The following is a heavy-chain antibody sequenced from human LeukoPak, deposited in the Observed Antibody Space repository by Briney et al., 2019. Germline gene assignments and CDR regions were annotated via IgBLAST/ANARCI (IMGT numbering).Heavy chain of an antibody. CDR2: INPNSGGT. D-gene: IGHD3-22*01. CDR3: ALTLSYYDSSGYRVLDY. V-gene: IGHV1-2*02. Sequence: ASVKVACKASGYTFTGYYMHWVRQAPGQGLEWMGWINPNSGGTNYAQKFQGRVTMTRDTSISTAYMELSRLRSDDTAVYYCALTLSYYDSSGYRVLDYWGQGTLVTVSS. CDR1: GYTFTGYY. J-gene: IGHJ4*02.